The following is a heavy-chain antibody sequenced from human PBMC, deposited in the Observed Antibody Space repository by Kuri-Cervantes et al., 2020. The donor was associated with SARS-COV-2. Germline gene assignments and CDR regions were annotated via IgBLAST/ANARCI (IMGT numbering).Heavy chain of an antibody. CDR1: GFSFDTYA. J-gene: IGHJ6*02. D-gene: IGHD6-6*01. Sequence: GESLKISCAASGFSFDTYAMHWVRQAPGKGLEWVAVTSYDGSETYYADSVKGRFTISRDNSKDTLFLQMSSLRSEDTAVYYCARDTRLAARPVADYYGMDVWGQGTTVTVSS. V-gene: IGHV3-30*04. CDR3: ARDTRLAARPVADYYGMDV. CDR2: TSYDGSET.